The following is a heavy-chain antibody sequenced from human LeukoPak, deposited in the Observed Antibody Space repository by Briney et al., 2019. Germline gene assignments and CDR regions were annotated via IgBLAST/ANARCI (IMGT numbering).Heavy chain of an antibody. Sequence: GGSLRLSCAASGFIFSDYYMSWIRQAPGKGLEWVSYISSSGTTYHADSVRGRFTISRDNAQNSLYMQMNSLRVDDTAVYYCARGGLQAGGSARNDYWGQGTLVTVSS. CDR1: GFIFSDYY. CDR3: ARGGLQAGGSARNDY. V-gene: IGHV3-11*01. J-gene: IGHJ4*02. D-gene: IGHD3-16*01. CDR2: ISSSGTT.